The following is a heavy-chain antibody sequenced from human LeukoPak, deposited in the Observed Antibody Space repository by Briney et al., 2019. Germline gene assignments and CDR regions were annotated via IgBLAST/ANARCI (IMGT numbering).Heavy chain of an antibody. J-gene: IGHJ4*02. Sequence: SETLSLTCTVSGGSISSSTYSWGWIRQPPGKGLEWIGSIYYSGSTYYNPSLKSRVTISVDTSKNQSSLKLSSVTAADTAVYYCARESGSYYYFDYWGQGTLVTVSS. V-gene: IGHV4-39*07. CDR1: GGSISSSTYS. CDR3: ARESGSYYYFDY. D-gene: IGHD1-26*01. CDR2: IYYSGST.